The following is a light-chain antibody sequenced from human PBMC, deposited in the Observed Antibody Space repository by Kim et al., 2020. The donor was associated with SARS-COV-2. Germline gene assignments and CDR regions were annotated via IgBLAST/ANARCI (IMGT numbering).Light chain of an antibody. CDR3: SSYAGSNIV. Sequence: QSALTQPPSASGSPGQSVTISCTGTSSDVGGYNYVSWYQQHPGKAPKLMIYEVSKRPSGVPDRFSGSKSGNTASLTVSGLHAEDEADYYCSSYAGSNIVFGTGTKVTVL. CDR2: EVS. J-gene: IGLJ1*01. V-gene: IGLV2-8*01. CDR1: SSDVGGYNY.